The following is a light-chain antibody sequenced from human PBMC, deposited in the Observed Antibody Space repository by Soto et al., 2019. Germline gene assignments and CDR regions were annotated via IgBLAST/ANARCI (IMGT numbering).Light chain of an antibody. CDR1: SSDVGSYNL. Sequence: QSVLTQPASVSGSPGQSITISCTGTSSDVGSYNLVSWYQQHPGKAPKLMIYEGSKRPSGVSNRFSGSKSGNTASLTISGLQAEDEADYYCCPYAGSSTPWVFGGGTKLTVL. CDR3: CPYAGSSTPWV. V-gene: IGLV2-23*01. CDR2: EGS. J-gene: IGLJ3*02.